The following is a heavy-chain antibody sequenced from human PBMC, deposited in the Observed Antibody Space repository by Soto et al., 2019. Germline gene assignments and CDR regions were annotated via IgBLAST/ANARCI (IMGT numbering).Heavy chain of an antibody. Sequence: QVQLVQSGAEVKKPGSSVKVSCKASGGTFSSYAISWVRQAPGQGLEWMGGIIPIFGTANYAQKFQDRVTITADESTSTAYMELSSLRSEDTAVYYCARPYSSGWYGGPQYYYGMDVWGQGTTVTVSS. V-gene: IGHV1-69*01. CDR1: GGTFSSYA. CDR3: ARPYSSGWYGGPQYYYGMDV. D-gene: IGHD6-19*01. CDR2: IIPIFGTA. J-gene: IGHJ6*02.